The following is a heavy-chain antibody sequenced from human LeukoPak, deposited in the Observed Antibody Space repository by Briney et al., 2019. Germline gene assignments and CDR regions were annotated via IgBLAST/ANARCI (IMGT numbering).Heavy chain of an antibody. J-gene: IGHJ5*02. Sequence: SETLSLTCTVSGGSISSYYWSWIRQPPGKGLEWIGYIYYSGSTNYNPSLKSRVTISVDRSKNQFSLKLHSVTAADTAVYYCASSSWYGWFDPWGQGTLVTVSS. V-gene: IGHV4-59*01. CDR2: IYYSGST. CDR1: GGSISSYY. D-gene: IGHD6-13*01. CDR3: ASSSWYGWFDP.